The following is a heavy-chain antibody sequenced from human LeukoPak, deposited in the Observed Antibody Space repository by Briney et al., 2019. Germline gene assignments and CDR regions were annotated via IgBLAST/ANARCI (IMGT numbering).Heavy chain of an antibody. V-gene: IGHV1-8*01. CDR3: ARGSIRERGSGYYNY. Sequence: ASVKVSCKASGYTFTSYDINWVRQATGQRLEWMGWMNPNSGNTGYAQKFQGRVTMTRNTSISTAYMELSSLRSEDTAVYYCARGSIRERGSGYYNYWGQGTLVTVSS. J-gene: IGHJ4*02. CDR1: GYTFTSYD. D-gene: IGHD3-22*01. CDR2: MNPNSGNT.